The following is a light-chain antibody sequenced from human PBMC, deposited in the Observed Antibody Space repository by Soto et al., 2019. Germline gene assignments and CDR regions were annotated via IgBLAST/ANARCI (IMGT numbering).Light chain of an antibody. CDR1: SSDVGGYNY. CDR2: EVS. J-gene: IGLJ1*01. CDR3: KSYTSSSTVV. Sequence: QSALTQPASVSGSPGQSITISCTGTSSDVGGYNYVSWDQQFPGKAPKLRMYEVSNRPSGVSNRFSGSRSGNTACLTSSGLQSEDEPEYYCKSYTSSSTVVFGTGTKLTVL. V-gene: IGLV2-14*01.